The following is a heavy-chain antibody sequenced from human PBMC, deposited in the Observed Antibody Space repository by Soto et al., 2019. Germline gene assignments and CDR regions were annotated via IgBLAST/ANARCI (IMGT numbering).Heavy chain of an antibody. D-gene: IGHD3-3*01. J-gene: IGHJ5*02. Sequence: GASVKVSCKASGYTFTSYGISWVRQAPGQGLEWMGWISAYNGNTNYAQKLQGRVTMTTDTSTSTAYMELRSLRSDDTAVYHCAREPDFWSGYGFDPWGQGTLVTVSS. CDR2: ISAYNGNT. V-gene: IGHV1-18*01. CDR3: AREPDFWSGYGFDP. CDR1: GYTFTSYG.